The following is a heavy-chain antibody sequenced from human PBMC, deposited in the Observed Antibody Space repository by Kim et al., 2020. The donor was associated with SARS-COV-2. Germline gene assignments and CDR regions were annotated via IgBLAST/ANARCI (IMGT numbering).Heavy chain of an antibody. CDR2: IKQDGSEK. D-gene: IGHD3-22*01. V-gene: IGHV3-7*03. J-gene: IGHJ6*01. Sequence: GGSLRLSCAASGFTFSRYWMSWVRQAPGKGLEWVANIKQDGSEKYYVDSVKGRFTISRDNAKNSLYLQMNSLRAEDTAVYFCARTITMIVVFMGGMDVWG. CDR1: GFTFSRYW. CDR3: ARTITMIVVFMGGMDV.